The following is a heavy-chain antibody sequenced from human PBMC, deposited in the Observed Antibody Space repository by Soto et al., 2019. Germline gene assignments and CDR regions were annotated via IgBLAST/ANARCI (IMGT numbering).Heavy chain of an antibody. CDR3: ARKSGKNGAFDY. Sequence: QVQLQESGPGLVKPSQTLSLTCTVSGGPISSGSYYWTWIRQHPGKGLEWLGYIYYSGSTYYNSSLKSRGTISLDTSTSQFSLGLSSVTAADTAVYYCARKSGKNGAFDYWGQGTLVTVSS. CDR2: IYYSGST. D-gene: IGHD3-10*01. V-gene: IGHV4-31*03. J-gene: IGHJ4*02. CDR1: GGPISSGSYY.